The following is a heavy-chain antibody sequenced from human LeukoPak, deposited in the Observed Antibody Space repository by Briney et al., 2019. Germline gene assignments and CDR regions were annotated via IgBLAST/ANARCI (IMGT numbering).Heavy chain of an antibody. CDR1: GFTFSTYS. V-gene: IGHV3-48*04. CDR3: ARDRGSITMVRGVNHY. J-gene: IGHJ4*02. D-gene: IGHD3-10*01. Sequence: GGSLRLSCEASGFTFSTYSMNWVRQAPGKGLEWVSHISSGSATTFYADSVKGRFTISRDNTRNSLYLQMNSLRAEDTAVYYCARDRGSITMVRGVNHYWGQGTLVTVSS. CDR2: ISSGSATT.